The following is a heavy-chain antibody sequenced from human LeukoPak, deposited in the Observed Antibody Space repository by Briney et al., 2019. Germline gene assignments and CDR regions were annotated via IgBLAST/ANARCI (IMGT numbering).Heavy chain of an antibody. CDR1: GGSISSYY. CDR2: IYTSGGT. CDR3: ARETEDDYYSYYTDV. Sequence: SETLSLTCSVSGGSISSYYWNWVRQPAGEGLECIGRIYTSGGTNNNPSLKSRVTMSLDTSRNQFSLKLSPVTAADTAVYYCARETEDDYYSYYTDVWGKGTTVTISS. D-gene: IGHD1-14*01. V-gene: IGHV4-4*07. J-gene: IGHJ6*03.